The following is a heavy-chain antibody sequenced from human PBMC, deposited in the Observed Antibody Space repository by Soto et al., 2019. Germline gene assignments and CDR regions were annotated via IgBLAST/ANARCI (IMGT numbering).Heavy chain of an antibody. J-gene: IGHJ4*02. CDR1: GGSISSYY. V-gene: IGHV4-59*01. CDR2: IYYSGST. Sequence: SETLSLTCPVSGGSISSYYWSWIRQPPGKGLEWIGYIYYSGSTNYNPSLKSRVTISVDTSKNQFSLKLSSVTAADTAVYYCAGYDYVWGSYRFDYWGQGTLVTVSS. D-gene: IGHD3-16*02. CDR3: AGYDYVWGSYRFDY.